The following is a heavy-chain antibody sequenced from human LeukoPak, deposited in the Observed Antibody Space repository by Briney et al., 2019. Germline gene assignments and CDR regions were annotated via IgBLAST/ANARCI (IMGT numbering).Heavy chain of an antibody. J-gene: IGHJ5*02. CDR2: IYYSWDT. CDR3: ASVPGGFGDPCWFDP. V-gene: IGHV4-39*01. D-gene: IGHD3-10*01. Sequence: SETLSLTCTVSGGSISSTSYYWRWIRQPPGKGLQWIERIYYSWDTYYNPSLKSRVTISVDTSKNQFSLKLSSVTAADTAVYYCASVPGGFGDPCWFDPWGQGTLVTVSS. CDR1: GGSISSTSYY.